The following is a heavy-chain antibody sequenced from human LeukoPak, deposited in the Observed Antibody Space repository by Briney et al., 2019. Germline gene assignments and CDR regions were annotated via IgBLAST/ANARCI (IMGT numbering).Heavy chain of an antibody. V-gene: IGHV3-11*01. D-gene: IGHD2-2*01. CDR1: GFNIDDYY. J-gene: IGHJ4*02. CDR2: ISLSGGTI. Sequence: PGGSLRLSCAASGFNIDDYYMSWIRQAPGKGLEWVSHISLSGGTIHYADSVKGRFTVSRNNAKNSLYLQMNSLRAEDTAVYYCARDLPTITSWYYFDYWGQGALVVVSS. CDR3: ARDLPTITSWYYFDY.